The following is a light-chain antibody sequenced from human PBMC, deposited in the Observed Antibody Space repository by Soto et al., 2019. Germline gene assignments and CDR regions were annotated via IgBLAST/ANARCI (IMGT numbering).Light chain of an antibody. CDR3: HQRFSWPPT. CDR2: DTS. J-gene: IGKJ4*02. Sequence: EIGLTQSPATLSLSPGDRATLSCRASQSVSRYLAWYQQKPGQAPRLLIHDTSTRATGTPATFSGSGSWTDFTLTISSLKPEDSEMYYCHQRFSWPPTFGGGTHVEIK. V-gene: IGKV3-11*01. CDR1: QSVSRY.